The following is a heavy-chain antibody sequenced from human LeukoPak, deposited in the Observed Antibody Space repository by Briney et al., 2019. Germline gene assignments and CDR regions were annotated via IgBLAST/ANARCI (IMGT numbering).Heavy chain of an antibody. Sequence: ASVKVSCKASGYPFTSYEINWVRQATGEGLEWMGWMKPDSGNSAYAQKFRGRVTLSSNSSINTAYMEVSSLGSDDTAVYLCARGTLDYDVVTGIHYYYMDVWGTGTTVTVSS. V-gene: IGHV1-8*01. CDR1: GYPFTSYE. J-gene: IGHJ6*03. CDR2: MKPDSGNS. D-gene: IGHD3-9*01. CDR3: ARGTLDYDVVTGIHYYYMDV.